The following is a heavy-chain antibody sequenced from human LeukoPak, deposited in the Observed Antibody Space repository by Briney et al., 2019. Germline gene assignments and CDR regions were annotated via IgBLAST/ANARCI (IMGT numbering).Heavy chain of an antibody. V-gene: IGHV3-7*01. J-gene: IGHJ3*02. Sequence: AGGSLRLSCVASGFTFSNYWMTWVRQAPGKGLEWVASMKQDGSDKYYVDSVKGRFTISRDNGNKSLYLQMNSLRAEDTAVYYCARDGGVGFDMWGQGTMVSVSS. CDR2: MKQDGSDK. CDR3: ARDGGVGFDM. CDR1: GFTFSNYW. D-gene: IGHD3-10*01.